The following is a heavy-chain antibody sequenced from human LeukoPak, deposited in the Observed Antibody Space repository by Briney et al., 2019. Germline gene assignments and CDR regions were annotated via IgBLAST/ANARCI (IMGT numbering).Heavy chain of an antibody. V-gene: IGHV3-74*01. J-gene: IGHJ4*02. CDR2: INSDGRST. Sequence: GESLKISCAASGFTFSSYWMHWVRQAPGKGLVGVSRINSDGRSTNYADSVKGRFTISRDNAKNTLYLQMNSLRAEDTAVYYCARVRWGGLYYFDYWGQGTLVTVSS. D-gene: IGHD3-16*01. CDR3: ARVRWGGLYYFDY. CDR1: GFTFSSYW.